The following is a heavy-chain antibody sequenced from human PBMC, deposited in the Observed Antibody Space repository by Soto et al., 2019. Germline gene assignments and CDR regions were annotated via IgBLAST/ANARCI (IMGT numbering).Heavy chain of an antibody. CDR2: ISYDVSDK. Sequence: PGGSLRLSCAASGFTFSSYGMHWVRQAPGKGPEWVAVISYDVSDKYYAGSVKGRFTISRDNSKNTLYLQMNSLRAEDTAVYYCAKDGSSSHYYGMDVWGQGTTVTVSS. CDR3: AKDGSSSHYYGMDV. J-gene: IGHJ6*02. V-gene: IGHV3-30*18. CDR1: GFTFSSYG. D-gene: IGHD2-2*01.